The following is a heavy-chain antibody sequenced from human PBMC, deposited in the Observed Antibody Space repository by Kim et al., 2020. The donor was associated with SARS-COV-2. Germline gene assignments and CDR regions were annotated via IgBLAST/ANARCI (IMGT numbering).Heavy chain of an antibody. CDR1: GFTFSSYA. CDR3: AREEVRFGDYGENWFDP. D-gene: IGHD4-17*01. CDR2: ISYDGSNK. V-gene: IGHV3-30-3*01. J-gene: IGHJ5*02. Sequence: GGSLRLSCAASGFTFSSYAMHWVRQAPGKGLEWVAVISYDGSNKYYADSVKGRFTISRDNSKNTLYLQMNSLRAEDTAVYYCAREEVRFGDYGENWFDPWGQGTLVTVSS.